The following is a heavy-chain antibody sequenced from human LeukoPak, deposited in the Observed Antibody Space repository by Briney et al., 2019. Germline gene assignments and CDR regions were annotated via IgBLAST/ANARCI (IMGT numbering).Heavy chain of an antibody. CDR1: GFTFSDYY. CDR3: ARVTIIRGAKFFDP. D-gene: IGHD3-10*01. V-gene: IGHV3-11*01. Sequence: GGSLRLSCAASGFTFSDYYMSWLRQAPGKGLEWVSYISSSGSSRYYADSVQGRFTISRDNARNSLYLQMNSLRAEDTAVFYCARVTIIRGAKFFDPWGQGTLSPSPQ. CDR2: ISSSGSSR. J-gene: IGHJ5*02.